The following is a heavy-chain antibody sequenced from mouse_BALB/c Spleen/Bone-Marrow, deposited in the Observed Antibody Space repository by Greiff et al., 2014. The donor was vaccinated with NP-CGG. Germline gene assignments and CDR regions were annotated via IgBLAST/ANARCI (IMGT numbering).Heavy chain of an antibody. CDR1: GYTFTSYW. D-gene: IGHD2-4*01. Sequence: VQLLESGAELARPGASVKLSCKASGYTFTSYWMQWVKQRPGQGLEWIGAIYPGDGDTRYTQKFKGKATLTADKSSSTAYMQLSSLASEDSAVYYCARGDYDYDDWFAYWGQGTLVTVSA. CDR2: IYPGDGDT. J-gene: IGHJ3*01. V-gene: IGHV1-87*01. CDR3: ARGDYDYDDWFAY.